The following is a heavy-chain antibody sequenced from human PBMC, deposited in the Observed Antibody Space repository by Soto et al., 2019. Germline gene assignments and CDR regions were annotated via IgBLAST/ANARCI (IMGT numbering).Heavy chain of an antibody. CDR3: ARAGEYREFDY. CDR1: GFTFSNYA. J-gene: IGHJ4*02. D-gene: IGHD3-16*01. CDR2: ISYDGSKK. V-gene: IGHV3-30-3*01. Sequence: QVQLVESGGGVVQPGRSLRLSCAASGFTFSNYAIHWVRQAPGKGLEWVAVISYDGSKKYYADSVKGRFTISGDNSKSTLYLQMNSLRVEDTAVYYCARAGEYREFDYWGQGTLVTVSS.